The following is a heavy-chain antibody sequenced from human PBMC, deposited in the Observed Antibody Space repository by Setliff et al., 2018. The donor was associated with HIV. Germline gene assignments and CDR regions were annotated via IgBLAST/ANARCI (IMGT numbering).Heavy chain of an antibody. CDR1: GGSFSGYY. J-gene: IGHJ4*02. D-gene: IGHD6-13*01. CDR2: INHSGST. V-gene: IGHV4-34*01. CDR3: ARAARYSSSWYKRGYYFDY. Sequence: SETLSLTCAVYGGSFSGYYWSWIRQPPGKWLEWIGEINHSGSTNYNPSLKSRVTISVDTSKNQFSLKLSSVTAADTAVYYCARAARYSSSWYKRGYYFDYWGQGTLVTVSS.